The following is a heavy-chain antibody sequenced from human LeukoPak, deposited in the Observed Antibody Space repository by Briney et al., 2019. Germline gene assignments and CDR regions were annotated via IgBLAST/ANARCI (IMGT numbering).Heavy chain of an antibody. CDR1: GGSISNSGHH. J-gene: IGHJ4*02. V-gene: IGHV4-39*07. D-gene: IGHD3-22*01. Sequence: PSETLSLTCSVSGGSISNSGHHWGWIRQPPGKGLEWIGSINYSGSTYYNPSLKSRVTISVDTSKNQFSLRLSSVTAADTAVYYCARGSIIVVVNRYYFDYWGQGTLVTVSS. CDR2: INYSGST. CDR3: ARGSIIVVVNRYYFDY.